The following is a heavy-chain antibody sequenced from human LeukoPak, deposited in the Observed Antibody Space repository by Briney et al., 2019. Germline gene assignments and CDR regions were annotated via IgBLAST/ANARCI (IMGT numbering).Heavy chain of an antibody. Sequence: ASVKVSCKVSGYTLTELSMHWVRQAPGKGLEWMGGFDPEDGETIYAQKFQGRVTMTEDTSTDTAYMELSSPRSEDTAVYYCATDPRDGSGSYWLNYWGQGTLVTVSS. D-gene: IGHD3-10*01. V-gene: IGHV1-24*01. CDR1: GYTLTELS. J-gene: IGHJ4*02. CDR3: ATDPRDGSGSYWLNY. CDR2: FDPEDGET.